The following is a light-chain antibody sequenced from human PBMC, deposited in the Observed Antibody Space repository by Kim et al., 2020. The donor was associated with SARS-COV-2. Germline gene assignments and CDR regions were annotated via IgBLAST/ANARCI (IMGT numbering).Light chain of an antibody. CDR2: WAS. CDR1: QTVLYSSNNKNY. Sequence: ATINCKSSQTVLYSSNNKNYLAWFQQKPGQPPTLLIYWASTRESGVPDRFSGSGSGTDFTLTISSLQAEDVAVYYCQQYYSTPLTFGVGTKVDIK. V-gene: IGKV4-1*01. CDR3: QQYYSTPLT. J-gene: IGKJ4*01.